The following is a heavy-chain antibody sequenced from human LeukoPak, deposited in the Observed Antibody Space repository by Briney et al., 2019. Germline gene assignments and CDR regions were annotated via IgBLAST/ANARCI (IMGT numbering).Heavy chain of an antibody. J-gene: IGHJ4*02. Sequence: SVMVSCKASGGTFSSYAISWVRQAPGQGLEWMGGIIPIFGTANYAQKFQGRVTITADESTSTAYMELSSLRSEDTAVYYCAAEVGCSSTSCFVDYWGQGTLVTVSS. V-gene: IGHV1-69*01. CDR1: GGTFSSYA. D-gene: IGHD2-2*01. CDR3: AAEVGCSSTSCFVDY. CDR2: IIPIFGTA.